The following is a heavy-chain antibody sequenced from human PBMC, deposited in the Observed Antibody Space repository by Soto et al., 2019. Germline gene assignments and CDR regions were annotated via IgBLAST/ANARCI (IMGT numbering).Heavy chain of an antibody. CDR1: GGPFSSYA. Sequence: SVKVSCKASGGPFSSYAIIWVRQAPGQGLEWMGGIIPIFGTANYAQKFQGRVTITADESTSTAYMELSSLRSEDTAVYYCARGGGRYTSWFDPWGQGTLVTVSS. V-gene: IGHV1-69*01. CDR3: ARGGGRYTSWFDP. CDR2: IIPIFGTA. D-gene: IGHD2-2*02. J-gene: IGHJ5*02.